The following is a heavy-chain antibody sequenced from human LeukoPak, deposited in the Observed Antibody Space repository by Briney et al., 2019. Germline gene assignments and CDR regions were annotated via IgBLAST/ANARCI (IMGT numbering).Heavy chain of an antibody. D-gene: IGHD5-18*01. CDR2: IYYSGTT. CDR1: GGSISSGGFY. V-gene: IGHV4-31*03. CDR3: ARGTTDGYSYGRFDY. J-gene: IGHJ4*02. Sequence: PSETLSLTCTVSGGSISSGGFYWSWIRQHPGKGLEWLGYIYYSGTTYYNPPLKSRVTFSVDTSKNQFSLKLNPVTAADTALYYCARGTTDGYSYGRFDYWGQGTLVTVSS.